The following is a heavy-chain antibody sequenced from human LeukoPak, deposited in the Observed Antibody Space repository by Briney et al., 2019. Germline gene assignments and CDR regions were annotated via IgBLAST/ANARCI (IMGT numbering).Heavy chain of an antibody. CDR1: GGSLSSYY. J-gene: IGHJ4*02. Sequence: SETLSLTCTVSGGSLSSYYWSWIRQPAGKGLEWIGRIYTSGSTNYNPSLKSRVTMSVDTSKNQFSLKLSSVTAADTAVYYCAGVGICNRWDGGYFDYWGQGTLVTVSS. D-gene: IGHD1-26*01. CDR2: IYTSGST. V-gene: IGHV4-4*07. CDR3: AGVGICNRWDGGYFDY.